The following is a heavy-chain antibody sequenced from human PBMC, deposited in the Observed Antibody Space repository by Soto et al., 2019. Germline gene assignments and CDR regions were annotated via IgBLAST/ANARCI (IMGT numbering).Heavy chain of an antibody. CDR2: IDPSDSYT. D-gene: IGHD6-13*01. CDR1: GYSFTSYW. J-gene: IGHJ6*02. CDR3: SRQAGSGWYYYSYYAMDV. V-gene: IGHV5-10-1*01. Sequence: PGESLKISCKGSGYSFTSYWISWVRQMPGKGLEWMGRIDPSDSYTNYSPSFQGHVTISADKSISTAYLQWSSLKASDTAMYYCSRQAGSGWYYYSYYAMDVWGQGPTVTVSS.